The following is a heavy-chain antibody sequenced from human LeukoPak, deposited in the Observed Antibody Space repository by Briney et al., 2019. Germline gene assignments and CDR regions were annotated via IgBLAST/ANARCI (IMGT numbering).Heavy chain of an antibody. CDR1: GGSISSYY. J-gene: IGHJ6*03. Sequence: SETLSLTCTVSGGSISSYYWSWIRQPPGKGLEWIGYIHYSGGITYYNPSLKSRVTISVDTSKNQFSLSLSSVTAADTAVFYCARGFEYSTSSRLGYYYFYMDVWGIGTTVTVSS. D-gene: IGHD6-6*01. CDR2: IHYSGGIT. CDR3: ARGFEYSTSSRLGYYYFYMDV. V-gene: IGHV4-59*08.